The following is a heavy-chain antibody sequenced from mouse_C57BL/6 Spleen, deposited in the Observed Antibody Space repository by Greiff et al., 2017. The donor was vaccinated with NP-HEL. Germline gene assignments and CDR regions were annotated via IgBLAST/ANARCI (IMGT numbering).Heavy chain of an antibody. D-gene: IGHD2-3*01. V-gene: IGHV1-53*01. CDR3: ARYDGYYDFDY. CDR2: INPSTGGT. J-gene: IGHJ2*01. CDR1: GYTFTSYW. Sequence: QVQLQQPGTELVKPGASVKLSCKASGYTFTSYWMHWVKQRPGQGLEWIGNINPSTGGTNYNEKFKSKATLTVDTSSITAYMQLRSLTSEDSAVDYCARYDGYYDFDYWGQGTTLTVSS.